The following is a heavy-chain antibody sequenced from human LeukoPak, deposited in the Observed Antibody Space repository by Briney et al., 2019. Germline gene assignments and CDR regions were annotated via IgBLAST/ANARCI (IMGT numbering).Heavy chain of an antibody. J-gene: IGHJ4*02. CDR1: GFTFSSYS. CDR3: AKARLEGMITFGGVLGY. CDR2: ISSSSSTI. Sequence: PGGSLRLSCAASGFTFSSYSMNWVRQAPGKGLEWVSYISSSSSTIYYADSVKGRFTISRDNSKNTLYLQMNSLRAEDTAVYYCAKARLEGMITFGGVLGYWGQGTLVTVSS. D-gene: IGHD3-16*02. V-gene: IGHV3-48*01.